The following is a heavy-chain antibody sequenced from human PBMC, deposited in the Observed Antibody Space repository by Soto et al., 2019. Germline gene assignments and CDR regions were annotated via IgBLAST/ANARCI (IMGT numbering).Heavy chain of an antibody. D-gene: IGHD1-26*01. Sequence: ASVEVSCKASGGTFSSYAMSWVRQAPGQGLEWMGGIIPIFGTANYAQKFQGRVTITADESTSTAYMELGSLRSEDTAGYYCATAQEVSGPSADYYDMDVWRQGPTVAVSS. J-gene: IGHJ6*02. CDR2: IIPIFGTA. CDR1: GGTFSSYA. CDR3: ATAQEVSGPSADYYDMDV. V-gene: IGHV1-69*13.